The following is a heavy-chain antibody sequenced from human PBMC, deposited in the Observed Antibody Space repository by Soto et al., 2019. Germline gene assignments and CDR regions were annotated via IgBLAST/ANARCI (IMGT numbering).Heavy chain of an antibody. V-gene: IGHV3-33*01. Sequence: QVQLVESGGGVVQPGRSLRLSCAASGFTFSTSGMNWVRQAPGKGLEWVAVIWYDGINKYYADSVKGRFTISRDNSKNTLYLQMNSLRAEDTAVYYCARDLTIAAGGTNYYYLMDVWGQGTTVTVSS. CDR3: ARDLTIAAGGTNYYYLMDV. CDR1: GFTFSTSG. D-gene: IGHD6-13*01. J-gene: IGHJ6*02. CDR2: IWYDGINK.